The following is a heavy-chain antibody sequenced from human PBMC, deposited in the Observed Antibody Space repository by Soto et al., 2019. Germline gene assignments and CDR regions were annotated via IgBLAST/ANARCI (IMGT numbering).Heavy chain of an antibody. CDR2: IYYTGST. Sequence: QVQLLESGPKLVKPSQTLSLTCTVSGASITTAYYWTWVRQHPVKGLEWIGHIYYTGSTYYNPSLESPLNISLDTSKNQVSLQLESVTAADTAIYFCARGSRFDTWGQGTLVTVSS. CDR3: ARGSRFDT. V-gene: IGHV4-31*01. D-gene: IGHD1-26*01. J-gene: IGHJ5*02. CDR1: GASITTAYY.